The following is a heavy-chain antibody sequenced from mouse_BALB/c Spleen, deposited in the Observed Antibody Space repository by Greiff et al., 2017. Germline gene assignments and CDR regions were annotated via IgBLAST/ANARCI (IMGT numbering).Heavy chain of an antibody. V-gene: IGHV14-3*02. CDR2: IDPANGNT. J-gene: IGHJ3*01. CDR1: GFNIKDTY. D-gene: IGHD1-1*01. CDR3: ARFYYGSSYVQRFAY. Sequence: EVQLQQSGAELVKPGASVKLSCTASGFNIKDTYMHWVKQRPEQGLEWIGRIDPANGNTKYDPKFQGKATITADTSSNTAYLQLSSLTSEDTAVYYCARFYYGSSYVQRFAYWGQGTLVTVSA.